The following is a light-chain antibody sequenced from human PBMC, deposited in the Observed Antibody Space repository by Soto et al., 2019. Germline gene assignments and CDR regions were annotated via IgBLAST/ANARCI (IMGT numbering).Light chain of an antibody. V-gene: IGKV1-16*01. CDR1: HDIRNF. CDR2: SSS. J-gene: IGKJ2*03. CDR3: HQYKGYPGS. Sequence: DIQMTQSPSSLSASVGDRVTITCRASHDIRNFLAWFQHRPGKAPQSLIYSSSTLHNGVPSRFSGSGSGTYFTLTIDNLQPEDFATDYCHQYKGYPGSVGQGTKLEIK.